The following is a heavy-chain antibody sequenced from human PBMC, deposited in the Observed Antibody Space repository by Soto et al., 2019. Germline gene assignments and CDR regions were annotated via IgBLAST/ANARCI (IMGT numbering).Heavy chain of an antibody. Sequence: QVQLQESGPGLVRPSETLSLTCAVSGVSVSDSHCWTWVRQSPEKGLEWIGELCPTGNFKYNPSFKSRATISVDTSQNHFSLHLNSVTAADTAVYYCAIDTSGWQPTYSWGQGTLATVSS. CDR2: LCPTGNF. V-gene: IGHV4-4*02. J-gene: IGHJ4*02. CDR1: GVSVSDSHC. D-gene: IGHD6-19*01. CDR3: AIDTSGWQPTYS.